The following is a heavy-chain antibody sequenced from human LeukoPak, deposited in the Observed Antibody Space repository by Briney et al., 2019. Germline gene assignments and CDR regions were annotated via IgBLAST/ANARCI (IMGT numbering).Heavy chain of an antibody. CDR3: ARVPKFRQWLVPWALRY. Sequence: GASVKVSCKASGYTFTGYYIHWVRQAPGQGLEWMGWIIPNSGGTNYEQKFQDRVTMTRDTSISTAYMELRSLRSDDTAVYYCARVPKFRQWLVPWALRYWGQGTLVTVSS. CDR2: IIPNSGGT. D-gene: IGHD6-19*01. V-gene: IGHV1-2*02. CDR1: GYTFTGYY. J-gene: IGHJ4*02.